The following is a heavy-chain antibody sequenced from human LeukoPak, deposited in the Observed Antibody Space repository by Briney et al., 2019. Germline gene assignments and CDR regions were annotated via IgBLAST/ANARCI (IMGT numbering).Heavy chain of an antibody. D-gene: IGHD6-19*01. CDR3: ARVNGWSGAQYYFDS. V-gene: IGHV4-39*07. J-gene: IGHJ4*02. Sequence: SETLFLTCTVSGGSISSSSNYWGWIRQPPGKGLEWIGSIYYSGSTYYNPSLKSRVTISVDTSKIQFSLRLSSVTAADTAVYYCARVNGWSGAQYYFDSWGQGTLVTVSS. CDR1: GGSISSSSNY. CDR2: IYYSGST.